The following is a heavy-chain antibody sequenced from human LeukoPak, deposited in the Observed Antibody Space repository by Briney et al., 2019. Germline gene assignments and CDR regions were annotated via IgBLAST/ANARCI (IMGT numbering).Heavy chain of an antibody. CDR2: INHSGST. CDR1: GGPFSGYY. V-gene: IGHV4-34*01. Sequence: PSETLSLTCAVYGGPFSGYYWSWIRQPPGKGLEWIGEINHSGSTNYNPSLKSRVTISVDTSKNQFSLKLSSVTAVDTAVYYCARGKGGYWGQGTLVTVSS. J-gene: IGHJ4*02. CDR3: ARGKGGY.